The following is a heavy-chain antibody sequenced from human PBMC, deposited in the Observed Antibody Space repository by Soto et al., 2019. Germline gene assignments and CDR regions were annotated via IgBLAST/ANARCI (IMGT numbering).Heavy chain of an antibody. CDR2: ISYSGTI. CDR1: GASISSGDYY. Sequence: SETLSLTCIVSGASISSGDYYWSWVRQPPGKGLEWIGHISYSGTIDYSPSLKSRVTISLDTSKNQFSLNLNSVTAADTAVYYCVRALGSRFMEWPRFDPWRQGTLVTVSS. V-gene: IGHV4-30-4*01. J-gene: IGHJ5*02. D-gene: IGHD3-3*01. CDR3: VRALGSRFMEWPRFDP.